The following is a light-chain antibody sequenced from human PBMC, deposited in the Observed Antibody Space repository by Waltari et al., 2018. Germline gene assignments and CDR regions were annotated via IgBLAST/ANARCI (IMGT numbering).Light chain of an antibody. V-gene: IGKV3-20*01. Sequence: EIVLTQSPGTLSLSPGERATLSCRASQRVSSSYLACYQQKPGQAPRLLIYGASSRATGIPDRFSGSGSGTDFTLTISRLEPEDFAVYYCQQYGSSSLFGQGTKLEIK. CDR2: GAS. J-gene: IGKJ2*01. CDR1: QRVSSSY. CDR3: QQYGSSSL.